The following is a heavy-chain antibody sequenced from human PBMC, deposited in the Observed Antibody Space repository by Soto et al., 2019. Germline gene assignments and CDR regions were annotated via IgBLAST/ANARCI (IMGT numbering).Heavy chain of an antibody. CDR3: ARESTWDDAFDI. D-gene: IGHD1-26*01. CDR1: GYTFTSYA. V-gene: IGHV1-3*01. Sequence: ASVKVSCKASGYTFTSYAMHWVRQAPGQRLEWMGWINAGNGNTKYSQKFQGRVTIARDKSASTAYMELSSLRSEDTAVYYCARESTWDDAFDIWGQGTMVTVSS. J-gene: IGHJ3*02. CDR2: INAGNGNT.